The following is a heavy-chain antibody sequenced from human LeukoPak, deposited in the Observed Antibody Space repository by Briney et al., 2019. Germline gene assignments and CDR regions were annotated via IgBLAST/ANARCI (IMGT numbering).Heavy chain of an antibody. D-gene: IGHD6-19*01. J-gene: IGHJ1*01. CDR2: IYSGGST. CDR3: ARDGYSSSGYFQH. V-gene: IGHV3-53*01. CDR1: GFIVSSNY. Sequence: PGGSLGLSCAASGFIVSSNYMSWVRQAPGKGLEWVSVIYSGGSTYYADSVKGRFTISRDNSKNTLYLQMNSLGAEDTAVYYCARDGYSSSGYFQHWGQGTLVTVSS.